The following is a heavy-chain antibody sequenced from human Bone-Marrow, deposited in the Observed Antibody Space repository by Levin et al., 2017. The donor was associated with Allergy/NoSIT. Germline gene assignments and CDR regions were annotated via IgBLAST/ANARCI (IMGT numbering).Heavy chain of an antibody. CDR1: GFDVSRNY. CDR3: ARDVGP. V-gene: IGHV3-66*01. Sequence: PGESLKISCAASGFDVSRNYVKWVRQAPGKGLEWVSLFYSGGDTYYADSVKGRFTISRDKSTNTMFLQMNNLRVEDTAVYYCARDVGPWGPGTLVTVSS. CDR2: FYSGGDT. D-gene: IGHD1-26*01. J-gene: IGHJ5*02.